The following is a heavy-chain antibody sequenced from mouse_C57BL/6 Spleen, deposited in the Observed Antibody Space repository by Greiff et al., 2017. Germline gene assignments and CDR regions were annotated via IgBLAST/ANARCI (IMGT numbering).Heavy chain of an antibody. CDR3: ARGNYGIRAWFAY. D-gene: IGHD1-1*01. J-gene: IGHJ3*01. CDR1: GYAFTNYL. Sequence: QVQLKESGAELVRPGTSVKVSCKASGYAFTNYLIAWVKQRPGQGLEWIGVINPGSGGTNYNEKFKGKATLTADKSSSTAYMQLSSLTSEDSAVYFCARGNYGIRAWFAYWGQGTLVTVSA. CDR2: INPGSGGT. V-gene: IGHV1-54*01.